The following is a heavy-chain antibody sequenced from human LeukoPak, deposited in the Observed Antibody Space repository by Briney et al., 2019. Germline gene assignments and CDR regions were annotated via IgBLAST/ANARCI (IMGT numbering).Heavy chain of an antibody. J-gene: IGHJ3*01. Sequence: GRSLRLSCAASGFIFRSYPMHWVRQAPGKGLEWVAVVSYDGSGENYADSVNGRFTISRDNSKNTLCLQMNSLRAEDTAVFYCARDGVGTAFDLWGQGTMVTVSS. CDR3: ARDGVGTAFDL. V-gene: IGHV3-30*01. CDR2: VSYDGSGE. D-gene: IGHD1-26*01. CDR1: GFIFRSYP.